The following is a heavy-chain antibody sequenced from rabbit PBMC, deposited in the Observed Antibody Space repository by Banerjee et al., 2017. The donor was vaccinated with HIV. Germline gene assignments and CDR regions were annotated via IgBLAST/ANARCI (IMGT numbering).Heavy chain of an antibody. CDR3: ARGYASVTDYGAFGL. CDR2: LHTGDGNT. J-gene: IGHJ4*01. CDR1: GFSLSSSVY. D-gene: IGHD2-1*01. Sequence: QSLEESGGDLVKPGASLTLTCTVSGFSLSSSVYMCWVRQAPGKGLEWVGCLHTGDGNTYDANWAKGRFTISKTSSTTVTLQMTSLTAADTATYFCARGYASVTDYGAFGLWGPGTLVTVS. V-gene: IGHV1S40*01.